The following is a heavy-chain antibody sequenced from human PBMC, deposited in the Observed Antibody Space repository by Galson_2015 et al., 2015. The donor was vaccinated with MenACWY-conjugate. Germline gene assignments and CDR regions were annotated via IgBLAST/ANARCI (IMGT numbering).Heavy chain of an antibody. CDR2: INDRGSPK. Sequence: SLRLSCAASGFTFSGHWMSWVRQAPGKRLEWVAYINDRGSPKYYADSVKGRFTISRDNAKNSLYLEMNTLRVEDTAVYYCARAPDTPTKLDYSVPGTLTTVSS. D-gene: IGHD5-18*01. CDR1: GFTFSGHW. V-gene: IGHV3-7*01. CDR3: ARAPDTPTKLDY. J-gene: IGHJ4*01.